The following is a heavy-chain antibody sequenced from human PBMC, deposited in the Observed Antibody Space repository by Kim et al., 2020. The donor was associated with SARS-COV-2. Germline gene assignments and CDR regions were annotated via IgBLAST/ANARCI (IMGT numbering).Heavy chain of an antibody. CDR1: GFTFSSYA. Sequence: GGSLRLSCAASGFTFSSYAMHWVRQAPGKGLEWVAVISYDGSNKYYADSVKGRFTISRDNSKNTLYLQMNSLRAEDTAVYYCASIEMTTVTDYWGQGTLVTVSS. CDR3: ASIEMTTVTDY. J-gene: IGHJ4*02. V-gene: IGHV3-30*04. D-gene: IGHD4-17*01. CDR2: ISYDGSNK.